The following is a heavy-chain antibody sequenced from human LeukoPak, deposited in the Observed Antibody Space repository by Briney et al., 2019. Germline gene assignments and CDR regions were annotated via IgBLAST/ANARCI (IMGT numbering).Heavy chain of an antibody. Sequence: PSETLSLTCAVYGGSFSGYYWSWVRQPPGKGLEWIGEIDHSGRTNSNASLKSRVTISVDMSKNQFSLRLSSVTAADTAVYYCARGQYYYDSSGYYYWGQGTLVTVSS. CDR2: IDHSGRT. CDR3: ARGQYYYDSSGYYY. D-gene: IGHD3-22*01. CDR1: GGSFSGYY. V-gene: IGHV4-34*01. J-gene: IGHJ4*02.